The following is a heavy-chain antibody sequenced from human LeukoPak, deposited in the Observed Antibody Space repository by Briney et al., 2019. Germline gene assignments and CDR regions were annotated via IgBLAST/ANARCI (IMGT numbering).Heavy chain of an antibody. Sequence: PGGSLRLSCAASGFTFSTYSGNWVRQAPGKGLEWVSSISSSSSYIYYADSVKGRFTISRDNAKNSLYLQMNSLRAEDTAVYYCARDKNTIFGVVKGDYGGYYFDYWGQGTLVTVSS. V-gene: IGHV3-21*01. CDR1: GFTFSTYS. J-gene: IGHJ4*02. CDR3: ARDKNTIFGVVKGDYGGYYFDY. D-gene: IGHD3-3*01. CDR2: ISSSSSYI.